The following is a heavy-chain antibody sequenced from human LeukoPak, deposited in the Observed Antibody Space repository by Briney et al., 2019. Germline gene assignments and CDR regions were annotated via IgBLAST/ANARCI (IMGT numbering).Heavy chain of an antibody. J-gene: IGHJ4*02. CDR1: GFTVSSNY. Sequence: GGSLRLSCAASGFTVSSNYMSWVRQAPGKGLEWVSVIYSGGSTYYADSVKGRFTISRDNSKNTLYLQMNSLRVEDTAVYYCARGANSWTSFDHWGQGTLVTVSS. V-gene: IGHV3-53*01. CDR3: ARGANSWTSFDH. CDR2: IYSGGST. D-gene: IGHD6-13*01.